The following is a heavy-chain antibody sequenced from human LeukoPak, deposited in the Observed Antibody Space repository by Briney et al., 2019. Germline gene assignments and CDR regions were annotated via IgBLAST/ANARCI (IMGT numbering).Heavy chain of an antibody. CDR1: GGTFSSYA. CDR2: IIPIFGTA. CDR3: ARPLVDRYSGSIDGDYYYGMDV. V-gene: IGHV1-69*13. Sequence: SVKVSCKASGGTFSSYAISWVRQAPGQGLEWMGGIIPIFGTANYAQKFQGRVTITADESTSTAYMELSSLRSEDTAVYYCARPLVDRYSGSIDGDYYYGMDVWGQGTTVAVSS. J-gene: IGHJ6*02. D-gene: IGHD1-26*01.